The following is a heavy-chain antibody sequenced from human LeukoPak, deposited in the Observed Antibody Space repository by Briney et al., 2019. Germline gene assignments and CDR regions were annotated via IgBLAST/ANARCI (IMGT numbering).Heavy chain of an antibody. CDR3: ARGYSSSWYVAFDI. V-gene: IGHV4-39*01. Sequence: SETLSLTCTVSGGSTSSSNYYWGWIRQPPGKGLEWIGSIYYSGSTYYNPSLKSRVTISLDTSKNQFSLKLSSVTAADTAVYYCARGYSSSWYVAFDIWGQGTMVTVSS. CDR1: GGSTSSSNYY. J-gene: IGHJ3*02. CDR2: IYYSGST. D-gene: IGHD6-13*01.